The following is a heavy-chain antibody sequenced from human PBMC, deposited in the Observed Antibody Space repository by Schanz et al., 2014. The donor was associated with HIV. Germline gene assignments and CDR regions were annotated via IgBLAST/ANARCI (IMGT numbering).Heavy chain of an antibody. Sequence: VQLVESGGGLVQPGGSLRLSCSASGFTFDNYAMTWVRQAPGKGLESVSSITKSGGRTYSADSVNGRFTISRDNSKNTLYLQMTALRIDDTAVYYCAKPEYDSRGNSQSHFDYWGQGTLVTVSS. CDR2: ITKSGGRT. V-gene: IGHV3-23*04. CDR1: GFTFDNYA. D-gene: IGHD3-22*01. CDR3: AKPEYDSRGNSQSHFDY. J-gene: IGHJ4*02.